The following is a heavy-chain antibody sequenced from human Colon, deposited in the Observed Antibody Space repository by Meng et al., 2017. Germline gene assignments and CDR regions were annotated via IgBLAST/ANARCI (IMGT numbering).Heavy chain of an antibody. Sequence: ASVKVSCKASGYSFNSYAMPWLRQAPGQRPEWMGWVNPGNGDTKYSQKFQGRVTITRDTSATTAYLELSSLRAEDTAVYYCAKVYYYVSGRYYFDHWGQGTLVTVSS. CDR3: AKVYYYVSGRYYFDH. J-gene: IGHJ5*02. D-gene: IGHD3-10*01. CDR1: GYSFNSYA. CDR2: VNPGNGDT. V-gene: IGHV1-3*01.